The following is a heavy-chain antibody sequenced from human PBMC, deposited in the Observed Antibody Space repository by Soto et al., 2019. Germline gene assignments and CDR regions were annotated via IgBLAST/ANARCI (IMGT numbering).Heavy chain of an antibody. J-gene: IGHJ5*02. CDR1: GYTFTSYA. CDR3: ARESIAAAGTGGGWFDP. CDR2: INTNTGNP. Sequence: QVQLVQSGSELKKPGASVKVPCKASGYTFTSYAMNWVRQAPGQGLEWMGWINTNTGNPTYAQGFTGRFVFSLDTSVSTAYLQICSLKAEDTAVYYCARESIAAAGTGGGWFDPWGQGTLVTVSS. V-gene: IGHV7-4-1*01. D-gene: IGHD6-13*01.